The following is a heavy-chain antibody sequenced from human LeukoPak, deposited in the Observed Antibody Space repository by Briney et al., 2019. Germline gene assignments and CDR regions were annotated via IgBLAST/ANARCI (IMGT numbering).Heavy chain of an antibody. V-gene: IGHV1-2*02. J-gene: IGHJ6*03. Sequence: ASVKVSCKASGYTFTDYYMHWVRQAPGQGLEWMGWINPSSGGTNYAQKFQGRVTVTRDTSISTAYMDLSRLRSDDTAVYYCARAVGDTAYYYYYMDVWGKGTTVTVSS. CDR1: GYTFTDYY. D-gene: IGHD1-26*01. CDR3: ARAVGDTAYYYYYMDV. CDR2: INPSSGGT.